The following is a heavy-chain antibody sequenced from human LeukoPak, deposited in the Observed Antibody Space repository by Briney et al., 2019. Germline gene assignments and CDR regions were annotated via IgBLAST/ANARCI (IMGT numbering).Heavy chain of an antibody. CDR2: MNPGGIT. CDR3: ATSKGPRLYYYDD. CDR1: VGSFSGNF. Sequence: SETLSLTCDASVGSFSGNFWSWFRQPPGKGLEWIGEMNPGGITDYHPSLKSRVTISVDTSKHFFSLRLSSVTAADTAVYYCATSKGPRLYYYDDWGQGTLVTVSS. D-gene: IGHD6-6*01. J-gene: IGHJ4*02. V-gene: IGHV4-34*01.